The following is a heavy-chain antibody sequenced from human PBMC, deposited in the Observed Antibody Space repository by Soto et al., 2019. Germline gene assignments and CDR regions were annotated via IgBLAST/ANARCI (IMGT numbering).Heavy chain of an antibody. CDR3: ARDRGAYCSSTSCYDAFDI. D-gene: IGHD2-2*01. CDR2: INWNGGST. V-gene: IGHV3-20*04. CDR1: GFTFGDYG. Sequence: GGSLRLSCAASGFTFGDYGMSWVRQAPGKGLEWVSGINWNGGSTGYADSVKGRFTISRDNAKNSLYLQMNSLRAEDTALYYCARDRGAYCSSTSCYDAFDIWGQGTMVTVSS. J-gene: IGHJ3*02.